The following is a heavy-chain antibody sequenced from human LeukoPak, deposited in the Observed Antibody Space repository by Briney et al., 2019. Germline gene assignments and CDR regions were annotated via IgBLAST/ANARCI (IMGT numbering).Heavy chain of an antibody. CDR1: YGSISSSGYY. Sequence: PSETLSLTCSVSYGSISSSGYYWGWIRQPPGKGLEWIASIYYDGNTYYNPSLKSRVTISIDTSKNQFSLKLSSVTAADTAVYYCARVTSRPGAYGDHFDYWGQGTLVTVSS. J-gene: IGHJ4*02. V-gene: IGHV4-39*07. CDR3: ARVTSRPGAYGDHFDY. D-gene: IGHD4-17*01. CDR2: IYYDGNT.